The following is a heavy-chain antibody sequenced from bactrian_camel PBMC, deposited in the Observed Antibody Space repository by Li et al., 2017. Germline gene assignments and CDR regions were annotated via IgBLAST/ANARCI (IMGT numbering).Heavy chain of an antibody. J-gene: IGHJ4*01. CDR1: GFAFGSAP. V-gene: IGHV3S40*01. CDR3: TQICAPPPWNGYDD. Sequence: VQLVESGGGLVQPGGSLILSCAASGFAFGSAPMSWVRQAPGKGLEWVSLINSGGSNTFYADSMKGRFTISRDNAKNMLYLQLDNLKIEDTATYYCTQICAPPPWNGYDDWGQGTQVTVS. CDR2: INSGGSNT.